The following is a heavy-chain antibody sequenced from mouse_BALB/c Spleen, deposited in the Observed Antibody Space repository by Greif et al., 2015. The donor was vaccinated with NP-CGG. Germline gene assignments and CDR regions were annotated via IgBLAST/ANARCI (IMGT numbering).Heavy chain of an antibody. D-gene: IGHD2-4*01. CDR1: GFNIKDTY. J-gene: IGHJ4*01. V-gene: IGHV14-3*02. CDR3: ASGDYDGVGAMDY. CDR2: IDPANGNT. Sequence: VQLQQPGAELVKPGASVKLSCTASGFNIKDTYMHWVKQRPEQGLEWIGRIDPANGNTKYDPKFQGKATITADTSSNTAYLQLCSLTSEDTAVYYCASGDYDGVGAMDYWGQGTSVTVSS.